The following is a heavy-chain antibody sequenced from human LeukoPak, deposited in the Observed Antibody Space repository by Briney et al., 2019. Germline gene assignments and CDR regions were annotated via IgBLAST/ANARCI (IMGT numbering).Heavy chain of an antibody. D-gene: IGHD3-3*01. CDR2: ITGSGTST. J-gene: IGHJ4*02. CDR3: AKGAGEWSSPTFFDY. Sequence: GGSLRLSCAASGFTFSTYSMNWVRQAPGKGLGWVSVITGSGTSTYYADSVKGRFTISRDNSKNTLYLQMNSLRVEDTAVYYCAKGAGEWSSPTFFDYWGQGTLVTVSS. V-gene: IGHV3-23*01. CDR1: GFTFSTYS.